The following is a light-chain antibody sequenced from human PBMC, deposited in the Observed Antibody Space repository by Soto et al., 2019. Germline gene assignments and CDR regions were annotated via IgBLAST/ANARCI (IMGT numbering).Light chain of an antibody. CDR2: DAS. J-gene: IGKJ4*01. CDR1: QSVSSY. CDR3: QQGSNWPQVT. V-gene: IGKV3-11*01. Sequence: EIVLTQSPATLSLSPGERATLSCRASQSVSSYLAWYQQKPGQAPRLLIYDASNRATGIPARFSGSGSGTHFALTISSLEPEDFAVYYCQQGSNWPQVTFGGGTKVEIK.